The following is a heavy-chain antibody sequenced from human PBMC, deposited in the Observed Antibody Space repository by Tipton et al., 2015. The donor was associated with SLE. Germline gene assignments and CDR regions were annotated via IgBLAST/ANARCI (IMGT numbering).Heavy chain of an antibody. V-gene: IGHV1-18*01. CDR2: FSAYYANT. Sequence: QLVQSGAEVKKPGASVKVSCKASGYMFTNYDISWVRQAPGQGLEWMGWFSAYYANTNYPQKLQGRVTMTTDTSTSTAYMELRSLRSDDAAVYYCEIRSVAGLGWVDYWGQGTLFAGSS. CDR3: EIRSVAGLGWVDY. D-gene: IGHD6-19*01. J-gene: IGHJ4*02. CDR1: GYMFTNYD.